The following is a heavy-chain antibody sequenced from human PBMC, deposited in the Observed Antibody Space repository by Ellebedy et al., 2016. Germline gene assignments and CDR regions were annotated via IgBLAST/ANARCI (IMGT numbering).Heavy chain of an antibody. J-gene: IGHJ4*02. V-gene: IGHV4-4*02. CDR1: GGSISSSKW. Sequence: SETLSLTCAVSGGSISSSKWWSWVRQPPGKGLEWIGEIYHSGSTNYNPSLESRVTISLDKSKNQFSLKLSSVTDADTAVYYCAREGYNYGDFEYWGQGTLVTVSS. CDR2: IYHSGST. CDR3: AREGYNYGDFEY. D-gene: IGHD5-18*01.